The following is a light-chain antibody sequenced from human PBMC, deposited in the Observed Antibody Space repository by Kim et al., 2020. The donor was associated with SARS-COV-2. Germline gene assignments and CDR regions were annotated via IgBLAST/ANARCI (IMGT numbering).Light chain of an antibody. Sequence: QTATLTGNGNRNNGGYKGAAWLQQHQGHPPKLLSSRNNNRPSGISERLSASRSGNTASLTITGLQPEDEADYYCSAWDNSLNVWVFGGGTQLTVL. CDR3: SAWDNSLNVWV. CDR2: RNN. J-gene: IGLJ3*02. V-gene: IGLV10-54*01. CDR1: RNNGGYKG.